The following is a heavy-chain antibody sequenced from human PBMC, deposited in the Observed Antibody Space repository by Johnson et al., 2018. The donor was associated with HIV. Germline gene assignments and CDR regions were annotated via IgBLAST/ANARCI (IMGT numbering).Heavy chain of an antibody. CDR2: ISGSGGST. J-gene: IGHJ3*02. CDR3: ARDGTTGPSGDAFDI. D-gene: IGHD4-17*01. V-gene: IGHV3-23*04. CDR1: GFTFSSYA. Sequence: MLLVESGGTLAKPAWSPRLSCAASGFTFSSYAMSWVRQAPGKGLEWVSAISGSGGSTYYADSVKGRFTISRDNSKNTLYLQMNSLRAEDTALYYCARDGTTGPSGDAFDIWGQGTMVTVSS.